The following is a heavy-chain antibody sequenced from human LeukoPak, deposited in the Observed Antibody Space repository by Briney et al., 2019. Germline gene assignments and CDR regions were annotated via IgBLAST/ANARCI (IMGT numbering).Heavy chain of an antibody. J-gene: IGHJ5*02. CDR2: IKQDGSEK. Sequence: GGSLRLSCAASGFTFSSYWMSWVRQAPGKGLEWVANIKQDGSEKYYVDSVKGRFTISRDNAKNSLYLQMNSLRAEDTAVYYCAREGGLLWFGELLYKPFFDPWGQGTLVTVSS. CDR1: GFTFSSYW. D-gene: IGHD3-10*01. V-gene: IGHV3-7*01. CDR3: AREGGLLWFGELLYKPFFDP.